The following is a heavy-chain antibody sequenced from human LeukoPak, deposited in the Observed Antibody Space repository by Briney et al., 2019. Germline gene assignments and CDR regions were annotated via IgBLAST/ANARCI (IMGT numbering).Heavy chain of an antibody. D-gene: IGHD3-22*01. Sequence: GASVKVSCKASGYTFTNYGISWVRQAPGQGLEWMGWISAYNGHTTYPQKLQGRVTMATDTSTSTAYMELRSLRSDDTAVYYCARGYYDSSGYPFDYWGQGTLVTVSS. V-gene: IGHV1-18*01. CDR1: GYTFTNYG. CDR3: ARGYYDSSGYPFDY. J-gene: IGHJ4*02. CDR2: ISAYNGHT.